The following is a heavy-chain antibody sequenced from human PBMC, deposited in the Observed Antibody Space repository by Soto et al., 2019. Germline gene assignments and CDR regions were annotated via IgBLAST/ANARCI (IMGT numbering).Heavy chain of an antibody. D-gene: IGHD2-15*01. CDR2: IYYSGST. CDR3: STSNTPRPRCSS. J-gene: IGHJ5*01. CDR1: GGSISSGGYY. V-gene: IGHV4-31*03. Sequence: PSETLSLTCTVSGGSISSGGYYWSWIRQHPGKGLERIGYIYYSGSTYYNPSLKSRVTISVDTSKNQFSLNLSSVTAADTAVYYCSTSNTPRPRCSSWAQGTPVTVSS.